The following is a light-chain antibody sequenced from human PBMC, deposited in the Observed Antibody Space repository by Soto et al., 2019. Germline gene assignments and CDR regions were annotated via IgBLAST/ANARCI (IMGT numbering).Light chain of an antibody. CDR1: QSVSSY. Sequence: EIVLTQSPATLSLSPGERATLSCRASQSVSSYLAWYQQKPGQAPRLLIYDASNRATGIPARFSGSGSGTHFTLTSSSLEPEDFAVYYCQQRSNWPYTFGQGTKLEIK. CDR2: DAS. J-gene: IGKJ2*01. V-gene: IGKV3-11*01. CDR3: QQRSNWPYT.